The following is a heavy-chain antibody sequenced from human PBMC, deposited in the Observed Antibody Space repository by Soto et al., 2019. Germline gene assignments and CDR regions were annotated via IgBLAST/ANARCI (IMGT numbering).Heavy chain of an antibody. D-gene: IGHD6-19*01. Sequence: EVQLVESGGGLVQPGGSLRLSCAASGFTFSSYEMNWVRQAPGKGLEWVSYISSSGSTTYYADSVKGRFTISRDNAKNSLYLQMNSLRAEDTAVYYCARSGAVAGNDYWGQGTLVTVSS. J-gene: IGHJ4*02. CDR3: ARSGAVAGNDY. CDR2: ISSSGSTT. V-gene: IGHV3-48*03. CDR1: GFTFSSYE.